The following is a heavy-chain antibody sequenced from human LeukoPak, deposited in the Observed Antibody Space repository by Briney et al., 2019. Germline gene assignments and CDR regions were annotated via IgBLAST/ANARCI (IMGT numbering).Heavy chain of an antibody. V-gene: IGHV4-59*12. CDR1: GGSISSYF. J-gene: IGHJ4*02. D-gene: IGHD2-15*01. CDR2: IYYTGST. Sequence: PSETLSLTCTVSGGSISSYFWSWIRQPPGKGLEWIGSIYYTGSTNYNPSLTSRITISVDTSKNQFSLQLSSVTAADTAVYYCARESRGSYFDYWGQGTLVTVSS. CDR3: ARESRGSYFDY.